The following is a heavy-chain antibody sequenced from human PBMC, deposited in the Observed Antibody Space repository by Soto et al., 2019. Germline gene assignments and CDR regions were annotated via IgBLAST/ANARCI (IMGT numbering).Heavy chain of an antibody. D-gene: IGHD3-16*02. V-gene: IGHV1-18*01. J-gene: IGHJ6*02. CDR1: GYTFTSYG. Sequence: QVQLVQSGAEVKKPGASVKVSCKASGYTFTSYGISWVRQAPGQGLEWMGWISAYNGNTNYAQKLQGRVTMTTDTXXSXAXXELRSLRSDDTAVYYCARGYYDYVWGSYRSYGMDVWGQGTTVTVSS. CDR2: ISAYNGNT. CDR3: ARGYYDYVWGSYRSYGMDV.